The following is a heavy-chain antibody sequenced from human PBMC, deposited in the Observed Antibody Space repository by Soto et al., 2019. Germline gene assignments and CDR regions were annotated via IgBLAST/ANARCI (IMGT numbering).Heavy chain of an antibody. D-gene: IGHD2-8*02. CDR1: GYTFTRYD. CDR2: MNPNSGNT. Sequence: QVQLVQSGAEVKKPGASVKVSCQAPGYTFTRYDLNWVRHATGQGLEWMGWMNPNSGNTGYAQKFQGRVTMTRNTSISTAYMGLSSLRSEDTAVYYCARASSGGLNYYYGMDVWGQGTTVTVSS. CDR3: ARASSGGLNYYYGMDV. V-gene: IGHV1-8*01. J-gene: IGHJ6*02.